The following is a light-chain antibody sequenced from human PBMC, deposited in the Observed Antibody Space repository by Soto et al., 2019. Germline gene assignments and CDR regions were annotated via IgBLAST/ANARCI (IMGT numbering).Light chain of an antibody. V-gene: IGKV3-11*01. CDR1: QSVNSF. CDR2: DAS. J-gene: IGKJ4*01. CDR3: QHRRDWPLT. Sequence: EIVLTQSPATLSLSPGERATLSCRASQSVNSFLAWYQQKPGQAPRLLIYDASNRTTGVPARFSGSGSGTDFTRTISSLEPEDFAVYDCQHRRDWPLTFGGGTKVEIK.